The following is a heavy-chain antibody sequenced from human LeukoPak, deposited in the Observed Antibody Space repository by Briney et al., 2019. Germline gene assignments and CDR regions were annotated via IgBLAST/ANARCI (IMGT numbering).Heavy chain of an antibody. J-gene: IGHJ4*02. Sequence: GASVKVSCKASGYTFTGYYMHWVRQAPGQGLEWMGIINPSGGSTSYAQKFQGRVTMTRDMSTSTVYMELSSLRSEDTAVYYCAREGRYYYDSSGYYYPAFDYWGQGTLVTVSS. D-gene: IGHD3-22*01. V-gene: IGHV1-46*01. CDR3: AREGRYYYDSSGYYYPAFDY. CDR1: GYTFTGYY. CDR2: INPSGGST.